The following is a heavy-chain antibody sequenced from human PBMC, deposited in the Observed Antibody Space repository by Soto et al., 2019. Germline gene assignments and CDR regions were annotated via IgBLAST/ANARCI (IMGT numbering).Heavy chain of an antibody. Sequence: HPGGSLRLSCAASGFIFSHYAMSWVRQAPGKGLEWVSGIGGGGDDTNYADSVKGRFTISRDNSKDTLFLQMNSLRVEDTAVYYCAKDGVHRNDLWDYFEFGGQGTLVTVSS. V-gene: IGHV3-23*01. J-gene: IGHJ4*02. D-gene: IGHD1-1*01. CDR1: GFIFSHYA. CDR3: AKDGVHRNDLWDYFEF. CDR2: IGGGGDDT.